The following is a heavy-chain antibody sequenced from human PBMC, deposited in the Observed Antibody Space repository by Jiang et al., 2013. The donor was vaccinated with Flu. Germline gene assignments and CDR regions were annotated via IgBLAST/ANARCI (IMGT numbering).Heavy chain of an antibody. CDR2: INHSGST. CDR3: ARGSSGSYFLKNPYYYYGMDV. CDR1: GGSFSGYY. J-gene: IGHJ6*02. V-gene: IGHV4-34*01. Sequence: LLKPSETLSLTCAVYGGSFSGYYWSWIRQPPGKGLEWIGEINHSGSTNYNPSLKSRVTISVDTSKNQFSLKLSSVTAADTAVYYCARGSSGSYFLKNPYYYYGMDVWGPRDHGHRLL. D-gene: IGHD1-26*01.